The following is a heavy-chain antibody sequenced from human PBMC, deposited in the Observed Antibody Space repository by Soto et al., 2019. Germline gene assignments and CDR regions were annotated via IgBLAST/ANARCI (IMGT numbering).Heavy chain of an antibody. D-gene: IGHD1-26*01. Sequence: EVQLLESGGGLVQPGGSLRLSCAASGFTFSSYAMNWVRQAPGKGLEWVSVISGSGGSTYYADSVKGRFTISRDNSKSALYLQMNSLRAEETAVYYCARRGSGSYYDYWGQGTLVTVSS. J-gene: IGHJ4*02. CDR1: GFTFSSYA. CDR3: ARRGSGSYYDY. V-gene: IGHV3-23*01. CDR2: ISGSGGST.